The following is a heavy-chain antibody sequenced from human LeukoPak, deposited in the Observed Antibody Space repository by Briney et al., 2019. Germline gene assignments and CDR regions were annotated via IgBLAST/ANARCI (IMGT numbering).Heavy chain of an antibody. D-gene: IGHD1-26*01. J-gene: IGHJ6*03. Sequence: GGSLRLSCAASGFTFSNAWMSWVRQAPGKGLEWVGRIKSKTDGGTTDYAAPVKGRFTISRDDSKNTLYLQMNSLKTEDTAVYYCTTDLGELLYYYYYMDVWGKGTTVTVSS. CDR3: TTDLGELLYYYYYMDV. V-gene: IGHV3-15*01. CDR1: GFTFSNAW. CDR2: IKSKTDGGTT.